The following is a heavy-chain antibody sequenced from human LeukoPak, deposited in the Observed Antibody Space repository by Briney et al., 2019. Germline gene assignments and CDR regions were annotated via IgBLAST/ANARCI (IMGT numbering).Heavy chain of an antibody. CDR3: ARHGSSSLFGSSFDI. D-gene: IGHD6-13*01. V-gene: IGHV4-39*01. CDR1: GGSISSSSYY. J-gene: IGHJ3*02. Sequence: SETLSLTCTVSGGSISSSSYYWGWIRQPPGKGLEWIGSIYYSGSTYYNPSLKSRVTISVDTSKNQFSLKLSSVTAADTAVYYCARHGSSSLFGSSFDIWGQGTMVTVSS. CDR2: IYYSGST.